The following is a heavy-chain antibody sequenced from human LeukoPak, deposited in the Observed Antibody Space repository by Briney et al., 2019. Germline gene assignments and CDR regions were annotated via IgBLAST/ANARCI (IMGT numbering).Heavy chain of an antibody. CDR2: IYSGGST. V-gene: IGHV3-66*01. CDR1: GITVSSNY. Sequence: GGSLRLSCAVSGITVSSNYMSWVRQAPGMGPEWVSVIYSGGSTYYADSVRGRFTISRDNSKNTVYLQMNSLRAEDTAVYYCARDSALYDRSGYNPGLDYWGQGTLVTVSS. D-gene: IGHD3-22*01. J-gene: IGHJ4*02. CDR3: ARDSALYDRSGYNPGLDY.